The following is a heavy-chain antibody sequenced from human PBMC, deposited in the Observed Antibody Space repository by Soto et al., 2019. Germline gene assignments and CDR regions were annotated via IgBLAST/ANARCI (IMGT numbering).Heavy chain of an antibody. J-gene: IGHJ6*02. Sequence: LGLSCAASGFSFSSYPMNWVRQAPGKGLEWVSAISGIGGTTYYADSVKGRFTTSINNSKNTLYLQINSLRAEDTAVYYCAKDHFCNYAVSMDVWRQGTPVTVS. V-gene: IGHV3-23*01. CDR1: GFSFSSYP. CDR2: ISGIGGTT. CDR3: AKDHFCNYAVSMDV. D-gene: IGHD1-7*01.